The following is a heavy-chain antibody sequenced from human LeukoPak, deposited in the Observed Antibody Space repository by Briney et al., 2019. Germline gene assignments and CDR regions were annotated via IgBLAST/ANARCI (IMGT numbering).Heavy chain of an antibody. D-gene: IGHD3-22*01. CDR1: GFTFSSYS. V-gene: IGHV3-21*01. CDR3: ARDPNYYDSSVRSSPPSY. J-gene: IGHJ4*02. CDR2: ISSSSSYI. Sequence: KTGGSLRLSCAASGFTFSSYSMNWVRQAPGEGLEWVSSISSSSSYIYYADSVKGRFTISRDNAKNSLYLQMNSLRAEDTAVYYCARDPNYYDSSVRSSPPSYWGQGTLVTVSS.